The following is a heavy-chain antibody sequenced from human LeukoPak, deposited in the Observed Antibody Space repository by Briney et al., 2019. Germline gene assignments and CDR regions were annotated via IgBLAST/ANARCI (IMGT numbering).Heavy chain of an antibody. J-gene: IGHJ4*02. CDR2: ISGSGGST. Sequence: QSGGSLRLSCAASGFTFSSYAMSWVRQAPGKGLEWVSAISGSGGSTYYADSVKGRFTISRDNSKNTLYLQMNSLRADDTAVYYCARANFLYCSSTTCLFDYWGQGTLVTVSS. V-gene: IGHV3-23*01. CDR1: GFTFSSYA. D-gene: IGHD2-2*01. CDR3: ARANFLYCSSTTCLFDY.